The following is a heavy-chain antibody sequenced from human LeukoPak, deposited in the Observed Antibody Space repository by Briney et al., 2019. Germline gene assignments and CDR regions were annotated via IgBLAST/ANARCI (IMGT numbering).Heavy chain of an antibody. D-gene: IGHD1-1*01. V-gene: IGHV3-23*01. J-gene: IGHJ5*02. CDR1: GFIFSGYA. CDR2: ISGSGGTT. Sequence: GGSLRLSCAASGFIFSGYAMTWVRQAPGKGLEWVSTISGSGGTTYYADSVRGRFIISRDNSGNTLYLQMNSLRAEDTAVYYCAKDWKTWNQEFDAWGQGTLVTVSS. CDR3: AKDWKTWNQEFDA.